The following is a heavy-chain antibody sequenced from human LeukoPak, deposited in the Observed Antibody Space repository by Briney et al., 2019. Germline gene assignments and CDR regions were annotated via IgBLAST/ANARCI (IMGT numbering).Heavy chain of an antibody. CDR3: AREGYANESDY. J-gene: IGHJ4*02. CDR1: GYTFTGYY. V-gene: IGHV1-46*01. Sequence: ASVKVSCKASGYTFTGYYMHWVRQAPGQGLEWMGIINPSGGSTSYAQKFQGRVTMTRDVSTSTVYMELSSLRSEDTAVYYCAREGYANESDYWGQGTLVTVSS. D-gene: IGHD5-12*01. CDR2: INPSGGST.